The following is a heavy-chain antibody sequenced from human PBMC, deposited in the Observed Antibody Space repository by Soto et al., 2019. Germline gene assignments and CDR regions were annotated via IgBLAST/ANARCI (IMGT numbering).Heavy chain of an antibody. J-gene: IGHJ4*02. D-gene: IGHD3-22*01. V-gene: IGHV4-30-4*01. CDR2: IYYSGST. Sequence: PSETLSLTCTVSGGSISSGDYYWIWIRQPPGKVLDWIGYIYYSGSTYYNPSLKSRVTISVDTSKNQFSLKLSSVTAADTAVYYCARGDTYYYDSSGYYLSYWGQGTLVTVSS. CDR3: ARGDTYYYDSSGYYLSY. CDR1: GGSISSGDYY.